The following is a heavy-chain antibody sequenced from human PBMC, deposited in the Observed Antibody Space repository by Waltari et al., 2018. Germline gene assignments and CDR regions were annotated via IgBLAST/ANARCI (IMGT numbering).Heavy chain of an antibody. D-gene: IGHD3-22*01. CDR2: ISYDGSNK. V-gene: IGHV3-30-3*01. CDR1: GFTFSSYA. Sequence: QVQLVESGGGVVQPGRSLRLSCAASGFTFSSYAMHWVRQAPGKGREWVAVISYDGSNKYYADSVKGRFTISRDNSKNTLYLQMNSLRAEDTAVYYCARAGSGYSPGAFDIWGQGTMVTVSS. CDR3: ARAGSGYSPGAFDI. J-gene: IGHJ3*02.